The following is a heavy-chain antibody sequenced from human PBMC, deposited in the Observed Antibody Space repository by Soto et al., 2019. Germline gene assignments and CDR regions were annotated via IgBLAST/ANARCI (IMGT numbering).Heavy chain of an antibody. D-gene: IGHD7-27*01. CDR1: GGTNSSYA. V-gene: IGHV1-69*13. CDR2: IIPIFGTA. CDR3: ARGLGADAPPANYYYYGMDV. Sequence: SVKRYCKTSGGTNSSYASGWVRQSHGQGLEWMGGIIPIFGTANYAQKFQGRVTITADESTSTAYMELSSLRSEDTAVYYCARGLGADAPPANYYYYGMDVWGQGTTVTGSS. J-gene: IGHJ6*02.